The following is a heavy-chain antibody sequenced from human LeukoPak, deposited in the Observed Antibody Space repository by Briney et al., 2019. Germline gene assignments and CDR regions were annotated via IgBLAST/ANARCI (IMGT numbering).Heavy chain of an antibody. CDR1: GYAFTSYY. D-gene: IGHD5-12*01. V-gene: IGHV1-46*01. CDR3: ARGAYSGYYFGY. J-gene: IGHJ4*02. CDR2: INPSGGST. Sequence: ASVKVSCKASGYAFTSYYMHWVRQAPGQGLEWMGIINPSGGSTSYAQKFQGRVTMTRDMSTSTVYMELSSLRSEDTAVYYCARGAYSGYYFGYWGQGTLVTVSS.